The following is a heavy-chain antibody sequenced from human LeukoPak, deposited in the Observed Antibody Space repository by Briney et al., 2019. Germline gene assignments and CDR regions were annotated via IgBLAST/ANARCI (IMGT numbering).Heavy chain of an antibody. CDR1: GGSISSYY. D-gene: IGHD3-22*01. V-gene: IGHV4-59*08. J-gene: IGHJ4*02. Sequence: PSEALSLTCTVSGGSISSYYWSWIRQPPGKGLEWIGYIYYSGSTNYNPSLKSRVTISVDTSKNQFSLKLSSVTAADTAVYYCAVLYYYDSSGYFDYWGQGTLVTVSS. CDR3: AVLYYYDSSGYFDY. CDR2: IYYSGST.